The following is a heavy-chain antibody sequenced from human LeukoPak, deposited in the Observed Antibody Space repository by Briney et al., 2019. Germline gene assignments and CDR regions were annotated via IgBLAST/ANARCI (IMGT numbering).Heavy chain of an antibody. D-gene: IGHD3-10*01. CDR1: GFTVSSNY. CDR3: AKDWANMVRGADH. V-gene: IGHV3-53*01. J-gene: IGHJ5*02. CDR2: IYSGGST. Sequence: GGSLRLSCAASGFTVSSNYMSWVRQAPGKGLEWVSVIYSGGSTYYADSVKGRFTISRDNSQNTLYLQMDSLRVEDTAVYYCAKDWANMVRGADHWGQGTRVTVSS.